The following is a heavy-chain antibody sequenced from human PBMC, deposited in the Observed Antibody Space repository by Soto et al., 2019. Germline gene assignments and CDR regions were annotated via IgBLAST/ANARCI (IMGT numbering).Heavy chain of an antibody. D-gene: IGHD3-9*01. Sequence: LRLSFAASGFTFSSYAMSWVRQAPGKGLEWVSAISGSGGSTYYADSVKGRFTISRDNSKNTLYLQMNSLRAEDTAVYYCANLPTQLVYYDILTGFDYWGQGTLVTVSS. CDR1: GFTFSSYA. CDR3: ANLPTQLVYYDILTGFDY. CDR2: ISGSGGST. J-gene: IGHJ4*02. V-gene: IGHV3-23*01.